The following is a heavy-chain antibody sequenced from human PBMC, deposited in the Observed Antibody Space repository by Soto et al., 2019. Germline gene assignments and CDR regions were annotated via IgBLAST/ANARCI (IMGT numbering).Heavy chain of an antibody. J-gene: IGHJ1*01. CDR3: ARARPVYGAGAPI. CDR1: GFTFSSYS. CDR2: ISSSSSTI. V-gene: IGHV3-48*01. Sequence: GGSLRLSCAASGFTFSSYSMNWVRQAPGKGLEWVSYISSSSSTIYYADSVKGRFTISRDTAKNSLYLQMNSLRAEDTAVYYCARARPVYGAGAPIWGQGTLVTVSS. D-gene: IGHD4-17*01.